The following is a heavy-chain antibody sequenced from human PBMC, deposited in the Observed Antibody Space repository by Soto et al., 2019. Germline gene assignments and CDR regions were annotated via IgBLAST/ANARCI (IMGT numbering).Heavy chain of an antibody. V-gene: IGHV4-34*01. Sequence: SETLSLTCAVYGGSFSGYYWSWIRQPPGKGLEWIGEINHSGSTNYNPSLKSRVNISVDTSKNQFSLKLSSVTAADTAVYYCASHPYDILTGYYHYYYYYGMDVWGQGTTVTVSS. CDR3: ASHPYDILTGYYHYYYYYGMDV. D-gene: IGHD3-9*01. CDR2: INHSGST. J-gene: IGHJ6*02. CDR1: GGSFSGYY.